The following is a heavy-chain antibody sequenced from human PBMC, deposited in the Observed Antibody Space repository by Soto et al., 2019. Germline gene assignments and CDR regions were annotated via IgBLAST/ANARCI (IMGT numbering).Heavy chain of an antibody. J-gene: IGHJ5*02. CDR1: GDSVSSNSAA. CDR2: TYYRSKWYR. CDR3: ARTVGWLDP. D-gene: IGHD1-26*01. Sequence: SQTLSLTCVISGDSVSSNSAAWNWIRQSPSRGLERLGRTYYRSKWYREYAPSVKSRITINPDTSKNQFSLQLNSVSPEDTAVYYCARTVGWLDPWGQGSLVTVSS. V-gene: IGHV6-1*01.